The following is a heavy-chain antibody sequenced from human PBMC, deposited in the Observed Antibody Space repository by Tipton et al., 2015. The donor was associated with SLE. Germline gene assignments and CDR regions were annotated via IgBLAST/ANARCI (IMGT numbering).Heavy chain of an antibody. Sequence: TLSLTCTVSGGSISSSGYYWGWIRQSPGKGLEWIGSMYYSGSTYYNPSLKTRVTISEDTSKNQISRKLSSVTAADTAVYYCVRHPVPPRGIIVVVLYYFNYGGQGTLVTVSS. CDR3: VRHPVPPRGIIVVVLYYFNY. V-gene: IGHV4-39*01. CDR2: MYYSGST. D-gene: IGHD2-15*01. CDR1: GGSISSSGYY. J-gene: IGHJ4*02.